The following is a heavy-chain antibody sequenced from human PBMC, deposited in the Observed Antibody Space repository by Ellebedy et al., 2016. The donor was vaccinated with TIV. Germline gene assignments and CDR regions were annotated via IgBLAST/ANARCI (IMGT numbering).Heavy chain of an antibody. CDR3: ARDSEDAGPALDY. D-gene: IGHD2-15*01. J-gene: IGHJ4*02. CDR1: AFTFSRYW. V-gene: IGHV3-74*01. CDR2: IKYDGSIT. Sequence: PGGSLRLSCAASAFTFSRYWMYWVRQAPGKGLVWVSRIKYDGSITTYADSVEGRFTISRDNAKNTLYLQMNSLRAEDTALYFCARDSEDAGPALDYWGQGTLVTASS.